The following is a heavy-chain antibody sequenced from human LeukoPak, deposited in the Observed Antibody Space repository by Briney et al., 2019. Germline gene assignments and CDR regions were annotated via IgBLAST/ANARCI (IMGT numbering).Heavy chain of an antibody. D-gene: IGHD4-23*01. J-gene: IGHJ5*02. CDR2: IYSTGTN. CDR1: GGSISGSY. Sequence: SETLSLTCTVSGGSISGSYWSWIRQPAGKGLEWIGHIYSTGTNNYNPSLRSRVTLSVDTSKNQFSLKLRSVTAADTAVYYCARVGGNSESYGWFGPWGQGSLVTVSS. CDR3: ARVGGNSESYGWFGP. V-gene: IGHV4-4*07.